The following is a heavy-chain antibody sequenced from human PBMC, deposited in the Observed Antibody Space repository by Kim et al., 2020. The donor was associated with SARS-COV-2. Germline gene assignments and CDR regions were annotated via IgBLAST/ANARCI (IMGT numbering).Heavy chain of an antibody. Sequence: TYYNPSLKSRVTISVDTSKNLFSLRLSSVTAADTALYYCASGRGYDFIDYWGQGTLVIVSS. V-gene: IGHV4-39*07. CDR2: T. CDR3: ASGRGYDFIDY. J-gene: IGHJ4*02. D-gene: IGHD3-3*01.